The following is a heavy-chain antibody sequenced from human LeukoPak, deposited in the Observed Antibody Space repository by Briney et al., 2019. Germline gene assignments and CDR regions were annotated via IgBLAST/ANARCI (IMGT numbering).Heavy chain of an antibody. V-gene: IGHV3-53*01. CDR2: IYSGGST. J-gene: IGHJ4*02. CDR3: AREYVSGWYFHFDY. CDR1: WFTASSNY. Sequence: GGSLRLSCAASWFTASSNYMTWVRQAAGKGMEWVSVIYSGGSTYYADSVKGRFTISRDNSKNTLYLQMNSLRAEDTAVYYCAREYVSGWYFHFDYWGQGTLVTVSS. D-gene: IGHD6-19*01.